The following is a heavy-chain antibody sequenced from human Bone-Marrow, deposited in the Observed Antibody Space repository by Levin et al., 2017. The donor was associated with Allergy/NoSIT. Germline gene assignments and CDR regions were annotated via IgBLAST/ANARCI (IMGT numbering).Heavy chain of an antibody. V-gene: IGHV4-4*07. CDR2: IHSSGNT. J-gene: IGHJ6*02. D-gene: IGHD3-10*01. CDR3: TRGDTDKLYYYYGMNV. CDR1: GASIGSYY. Sequence: SETLSLTCSVSGASIGSYYYNWIRQPAGKGLEWVGRIHSSGNTHYSPSLKSRVTMSVDMSNGRISLRLNSATAADTAVYFCTRGDTDKLYYYYGMNVWGRGTTVIVSS.